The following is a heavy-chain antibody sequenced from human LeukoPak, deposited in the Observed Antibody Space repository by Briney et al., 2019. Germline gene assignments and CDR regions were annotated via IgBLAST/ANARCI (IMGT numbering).Heavy chain of an antibody. V-gene: IGHV1-18*01. CDR1: GYTFTSYG. D-gene: IGHD6-19*01. CDR3: ARATGYSSGWYRLNWFDP. CDR2: ISAYNGNT. Sequence: ASVKVSCKASGYTFTSYGISWVRQAPGQGLEWMGWISAYNGNTNYAQKLQGRVTMTTDTSTSTAYMELRSLRSDDTAVCYCARATGYSSGWYRLNWFDPWGQGTLVTVSS. J-gene: IGHJ5*02.